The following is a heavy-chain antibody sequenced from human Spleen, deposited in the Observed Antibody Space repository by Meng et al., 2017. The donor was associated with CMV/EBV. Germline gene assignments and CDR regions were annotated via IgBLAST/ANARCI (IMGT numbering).Heavy chain of an antibody. D-gene: IGHD1-26*01. CDR3: ARAVRRWSWESDIYHPYFPS. Sequence: SGVGVAWIRQSPGKALEWLTVIYWNDEYLFSPSLMTRLTITKDTSKNRVVLTMTDMDTVDTATYFCARAVRRWSWESDIYHPYFPSWGQGTLVTVSS. J-gene: IGHJ5*02. V-gene: IGHV2-5*01. CDR2: IYWNDEY. CDR1: SGVG.